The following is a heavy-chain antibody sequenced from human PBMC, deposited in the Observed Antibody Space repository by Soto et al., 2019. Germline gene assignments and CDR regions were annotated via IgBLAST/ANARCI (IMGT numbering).Heavy chain of an antibody. D-gene: IGHD3-3*01. CDR3: ARGQRFSDWFDP. CDR2: IYSSGST. V-gene: IGHV4-4*07. CDR1: GVSLTSYY. J-gene: IGHJ5*02. Sequence: PSATRSLPCPGSGVSLTSYYWTWIRQPAGKGLEWIGRIYSSGSTKYNPSLQSRISMSLDTSKNQFSLTLASVTAADTAVYYCARGQRFSDWFDPWGQGNLVTVSA.